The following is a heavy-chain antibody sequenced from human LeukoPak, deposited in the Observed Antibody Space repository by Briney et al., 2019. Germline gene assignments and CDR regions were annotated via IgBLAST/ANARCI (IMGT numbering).Heavy chain of an antibody. CDR2: IIPIFGTP. Sequence: SVKVSCKASGGTFSSYAISWVRQAPGQGLEWMGGIIPIFGTPNYAQKFQGRVTITADESTSTAYMELSSLRSEDTAVYYCARGWLAEATVVTPYNYWGQGTLVTVSS. CDR1: GGTFSSYA. CDR3: ARGWLAEATVVTPYNY. V-gene: IGHV1-69*13. D-gene: IGHD4-23*01. J-gene: IGHJ4*02.